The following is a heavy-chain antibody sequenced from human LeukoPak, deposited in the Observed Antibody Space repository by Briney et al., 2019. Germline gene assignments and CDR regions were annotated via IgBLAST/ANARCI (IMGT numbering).Heavy chain of an antibody. Sequence: TLSLTCTVSGGSISSGGYYWSWIRQPPGKGLEWIGYIYHSGSTYYNPSLKSRVTISVDRSKNQFSLKLSSVTAADTAVYYCASGARIAAAGTPEDWFDPWGQGTLVTVSS. CDR2: IYHSGST. CDR1: GGSISSGGYY. CDR3: ASGARIAAAGTPEDWFDP. J-gene: IGHJ5*02. D-gene: IGHD6-13*01. V-gene: IGHV4-30-2*01.